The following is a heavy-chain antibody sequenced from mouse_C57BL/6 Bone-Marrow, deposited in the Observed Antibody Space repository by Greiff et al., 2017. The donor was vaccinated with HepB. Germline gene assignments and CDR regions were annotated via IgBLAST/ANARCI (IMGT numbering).Heavy chain of an antibody. V-gene: IGHV1-81*01. J-gene: IGHJ3*01. CDR3: ARKNRFAY. CDR2: IYPRSGNT. Sequence: VMLVESGAELARPGASVKLSCKASGYTFTSYGISWVKQRTGQGLEWIGEIYPRSGNTYYNEKFKGKATLTADKSSSTAYMELRSLTSEDSAVYFCARKNRFAYWGQGTLVTVSA. CDR1: GYTFTSYG.